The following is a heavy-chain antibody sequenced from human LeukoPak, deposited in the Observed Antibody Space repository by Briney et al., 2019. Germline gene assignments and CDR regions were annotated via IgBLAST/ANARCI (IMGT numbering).Heavy chain of an antibody. J-gene: IGHJ5*02. D-gene: IGHD2-2*01. CDR2: INPCGGSSGAT. Sequence: ASVKVSCKTSGYTFSSHYWHWVRQAPGQELEWIGIINPCGGSSGATTYAQKFRGRVSMTRDMSTNTVYMEMSSLRSEDTAVYYCAREHATSALDHWGQGTLVTVSS. CDR3: AREHATSALDH. V-gene: IGHV1-46*01. CDR1: GYTFSSHY.